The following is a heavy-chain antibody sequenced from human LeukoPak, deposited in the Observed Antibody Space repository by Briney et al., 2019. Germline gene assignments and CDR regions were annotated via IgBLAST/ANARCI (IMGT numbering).Heavy chain of an antibody. J-gene: IGHJ4*02. D-gene: IGHD3-22*01. V-gene: IGHV1-2*02. Sequence: VTSVKVSCKASGYTFTGYYMHWVRQTPGQGLEWMGWINPNSGGTNYAQKFQGRVTMTRDTSISTAYMELSRLRSDDTAVYYCARGPDYYDGSGYYFPFDYWGQGTLVTVSS. CDR2: INPNSGGT. CDR1: GYTFTGYY. CDR3: ARGPDYYDGSGYYFPFDY.